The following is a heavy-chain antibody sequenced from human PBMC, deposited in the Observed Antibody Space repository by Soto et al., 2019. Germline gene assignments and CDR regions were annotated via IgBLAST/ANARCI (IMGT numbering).Heavy chain of an antibody. J-gene: IGHJ4*02. CDR3: ARELEECYFDY. D-gene: IGHD1-1*01. V-gene: IGHV3-30-3*01. Sequence: QVQLVGSGGGVVQPGRSLRLSCAASGFTFSSYAMHWVRQAPGKGLEWVAVISYDGSKKYYAGSVKGRITNSRDNSKNTMYQHINSLRVEDTAVYYYARELEECYFDYWGQGTLVTVPS. CDR1: GFTFSSYA. CDR2: ISYDGSKK.